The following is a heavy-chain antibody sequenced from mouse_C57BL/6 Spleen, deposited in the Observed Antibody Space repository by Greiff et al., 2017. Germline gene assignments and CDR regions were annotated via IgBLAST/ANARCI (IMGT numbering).Heavy chain of an antibody. CDR2: INPNNGGT. D-gene: IGHD2-5*01. Sequence: EVQLHQSFPYLFNPLASVKMSCKASGYTFTDYNMHWVKQSHGKSLEWIGYINPNNGGTSYNQKFKGKATLTVNKSSSTAYMELRSLTSEDSAVYYCARSRAYYSNGPPYWYFDVWGTGTTVTVSS. J-gene: IGHJ1*03. CDR3: ARSRAYYSNGPPYWYFDV. CDR1: GYTFTDYN. V-gene: IGHV1-22*01.